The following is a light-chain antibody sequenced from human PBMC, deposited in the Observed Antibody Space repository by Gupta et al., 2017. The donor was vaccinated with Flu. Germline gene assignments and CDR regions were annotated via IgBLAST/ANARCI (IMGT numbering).Light chain of an antibody. CDR2: EDI. J-gene: IGLJ2*01. V-gene: IGLV2-23*01. CDR1: GSDVGSYNL. Sequence: QSALTHPASVSGSPGQSVLISCTASGSDVGSYNLVSWYQQYPGKAPKLMIYEDIKRPSGVSNRFAGSKSGNMASLTISGLQAEDEADYYGCSYVASSTRVRFGGGTKLTVL. CDR3: CSYVASSTRVR.